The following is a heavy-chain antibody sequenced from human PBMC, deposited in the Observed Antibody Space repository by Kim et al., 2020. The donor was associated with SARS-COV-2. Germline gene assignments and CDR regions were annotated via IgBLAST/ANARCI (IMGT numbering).Heavy chain of an antibody. V-gene: IGHV4-34*01. CDR3: ARGPHSGSYSRNYSYGMDV. Sequence: SETLSLTCAVYGGSFSGYYWSWIRQPPGKGLEWIGEINHSGSTNYNPSLKSRVTISVDTSKNQFSLMLSSVTAADTAVYYCARGPHSGSYSRNYSYGMDVWGQVTTVTVSS. D-gene: IGHD1-26*01. J-gene: IGHJ6*02. CDR2: INHSGST. CDR1: GGSFSGYY.